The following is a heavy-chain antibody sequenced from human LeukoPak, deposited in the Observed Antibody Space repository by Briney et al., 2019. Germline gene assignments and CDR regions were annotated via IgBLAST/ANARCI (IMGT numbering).Heavy chain of an antibody. CDR3: ARRFGITIFGVVIVNWFDP. D-gene: IGHD3-3*01. CDR2: MNPNSGNT. Sequence: ASVKVSCKASGYTFTGYYMHWVRQAPGQGLEWMGWMNPNSGNTGYAQKFQGRVTITRNTSISTAYMELSSLRSEDTAVYYCARRFGITIFGVVIVNWFDPWGQGTLVTVSS. J-gene: IGHJ5*02. V-gene: IGHV1-8*03. CDR1: GYTFTGYY.